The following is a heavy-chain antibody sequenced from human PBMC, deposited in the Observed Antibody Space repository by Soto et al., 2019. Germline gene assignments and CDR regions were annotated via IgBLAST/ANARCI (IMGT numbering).Heavy chain of an antibody. Sequence: SETLSLTCTVSGGSISSGGYYWSWIRQHPGKGLEWIGYIYYSGSTYYNPSLKSRVTISVDTSKNQFSLKLSSVTAADTAVYYCARVGSVTSSYYYYYYMDVWGKGTTVTVSS. CDR1: GGSISSGGYY. J-gene: IGHJ6*03. CDR3: ARVGSVTSSYYYYYYMDV. D-gene: IGHD4-4*01. CDR2: IYYSGST. V-gene: IGHV4-31*03.